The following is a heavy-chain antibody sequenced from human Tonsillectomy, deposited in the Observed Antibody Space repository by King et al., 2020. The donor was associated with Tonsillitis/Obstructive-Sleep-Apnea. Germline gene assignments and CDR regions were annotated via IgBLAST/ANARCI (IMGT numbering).Heavy chain of an antibody. J-gene: IGHJ4*02. CDR3: ARVGDGGNSCFDY. Sequence: TLKESGPVLVKPTETLTLTCTVSGFSLSNARMGVSWIRQPPGKALEWLAHIFSNDEKSYSTSLKSRLTISKDTSKSQVVLTMTTMDPVDTATYYCARVGDGGNSCFDYWGQGTLVTVSS. CDR2: IFSNDEK. V-gene: IGHV2-26*02. CDR1: GFSLSNARMG. D-gene: IGHD4-23*01.